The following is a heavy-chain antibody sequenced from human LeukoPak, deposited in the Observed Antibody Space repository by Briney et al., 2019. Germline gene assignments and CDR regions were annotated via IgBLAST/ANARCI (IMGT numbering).Heavy chain of an antibody. CDR1: GGSIRGYY. D-gene: IGHD2-15*01. Sequence: PSETLSLTCAVYGGSIRGYYWSWIRQTPGKGLEWIGEINHSGSTNYNPSLKSRVTISVDTSKNQFSLKLSSVTAADTAVYYCAAGCSGGSCYGRRVRFDPWGQGTLVTVSS. V-gene: IGHV4-34*01. CDR2: INHSGST. J-gene: IGHJ5*02. CDR3: AAGCSGGSCYGRRVRFDP.